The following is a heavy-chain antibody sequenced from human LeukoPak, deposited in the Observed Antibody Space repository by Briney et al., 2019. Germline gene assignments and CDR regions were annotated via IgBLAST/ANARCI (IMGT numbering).Heavy chain of an antibody. CDR3: TRLPIASAGPVHY. Sequence: PGGSLRLSCAASGFTFSGAAMHWVRQASGEGLEWVGRIRSKANSYATAYAASVKGRFTISRDDSKNAAYLQMYGLKTEDTAVYYCTRLPIASAGPVHYWGQGTLVTVSS. CDR1: GFTFSGAA. V-gene: IGHV3-73*01. J-gene: IGHJ4*02. D-gene: IGHD6-13*01. CDR2: IRSKANSYAT.